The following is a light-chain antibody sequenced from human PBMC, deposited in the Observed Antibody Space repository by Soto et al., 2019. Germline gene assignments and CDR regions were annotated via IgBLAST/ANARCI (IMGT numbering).Light chain of an antibody. CDR3: QQSHSTPQT. CDR1: QSISNY. CDR2: AAS. Sequence: DIQMTQSPSSLSASVGDRVTITCRASQSISNYLNWYQQKPGKAPNLLIYAASSLQSGVPSRFSGSISGTDFTLTISGLQPEDFGTYYCQQSHSTPQTFGQGTRVEIK. J-gene: IGKJ1*01. V-gene: IGKV1-39*01.